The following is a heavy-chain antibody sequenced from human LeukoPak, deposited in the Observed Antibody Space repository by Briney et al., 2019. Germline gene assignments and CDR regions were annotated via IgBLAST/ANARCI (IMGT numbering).Heavy chain of an antibody. CDR2: IKQDGSQK. CDR3: ARDSGSYHFDSC. V-gene: IGHV3-7*01. CDR1: GFTFSNYW. J-gene: IGHJ4*02. D-gene: IGHD1-26*01. Sequence: GRSLRLSCAASGFTFSNYWMGWVRQAPGKGLEWVANIKQDGSQKYFGDSVKGRFTISRDNAENSLFLQMSSLRDEDTAVYYCARDSGSYHFDSCWGQGTLVTVSS.